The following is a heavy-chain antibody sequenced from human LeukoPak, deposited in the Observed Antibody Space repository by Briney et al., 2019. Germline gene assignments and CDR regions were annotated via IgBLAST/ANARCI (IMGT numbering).Heavy chain of an antibody. J-gene: IGHJ6*03. V-gene: IGHV3-64*01. CDR3: ARDTGSGRYDYYYYMDV. CDR1: GFTFSSYA. CDR2: ISSNGGST. D-gene: IGHD6-19*01. Sequence: PGGSLRLSCAASGFTFSSYAMHWVRQAPGKGLEYVSAISSNGGSTYYANSVKGRFTISRDNSKNTLYLQIGSLRAEDMAVYYCARDTGSGRYDYYYYMDVWGKGTTVTISS.